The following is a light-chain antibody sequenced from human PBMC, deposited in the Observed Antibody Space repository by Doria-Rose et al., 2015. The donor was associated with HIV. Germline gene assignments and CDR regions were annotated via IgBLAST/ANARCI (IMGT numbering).Light chain of an antibody. CDR2: DDD. V-gene: IGLV3-21*02. J-gene: IGLJ1*01. CDR3: QVSDSGREWGV. Sequence: VVTQPPSVSVAPGQTARITCGRNNIGSRHVHWYQQRPGQGPVLVVYDDDARPSVISVRFSGSDSGNTATLTISWVEAGDEADYYCQVSDSGREWGVFGSGTKVTVL. CDR1: NIGSRH.